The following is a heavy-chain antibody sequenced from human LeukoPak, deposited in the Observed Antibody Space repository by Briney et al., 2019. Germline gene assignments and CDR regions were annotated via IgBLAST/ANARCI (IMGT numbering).Heavy chain of an antibody. CDR2: IWYDGSNK. J-gene: IGHJ3*02. V-gene: IGHV3-33*01. CDR3: ARGVGSSWYGREDAFDI. D-gene: IGHD6-13*01. CDR1: GFTFSSYG. Sequence: GRSLRLSCAASGFTFSSYGMHWVRQAPGKGLEWVAVIWYDGSNKYYADSVKGRFTISRDNSKNTLYLQMNSLRAEDTAVYYCARGVGSSWYGREDAFDIWGQGTMVTVSS.